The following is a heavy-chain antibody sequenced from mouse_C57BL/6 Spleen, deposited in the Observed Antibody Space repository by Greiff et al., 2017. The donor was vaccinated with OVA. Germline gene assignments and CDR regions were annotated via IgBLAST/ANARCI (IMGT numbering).Heavy chain of an antibody. CDR1: GYTFTSYW. Sequence: QVQLQQPGAELVKPGASVKLSCKASGYTFTSYWMQWVKQRPGQGLEWIGEIDPSDSYTNYNQKFKGKATLTVDTSSSTAYMQLSSLTSEDSAVYYCARWLGDYWGQGTTLTVSS. J-gene: IGHJ2*01. CDR3: ARWLGDY. V-gene: IGHV1-50*01. D-gene: IGHD2-2*01. CDR2: IDPSDSYT.